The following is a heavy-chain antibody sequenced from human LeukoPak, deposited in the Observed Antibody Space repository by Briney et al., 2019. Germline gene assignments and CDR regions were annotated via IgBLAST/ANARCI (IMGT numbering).Heavy chain of an antibody. CDR3: AKYFRIGYSAHFDY. V-gene: IGHV3-23*01. CDR2: IYGNGGTT. Sequence: GGSLRLSCVGSGFTFRSHAMSWVRQAPEKGLEFVSGIYGNGGTTYYADSVKGRFSISRDNSKNTLYLQMDSLRGEDTAVYYCAKYFRIGYSAHFDYWGQGALVTVSS. D-gene: IGHD2-21*01. CDR1: GFTFRSHA. J-gene: IGHJ4*02.